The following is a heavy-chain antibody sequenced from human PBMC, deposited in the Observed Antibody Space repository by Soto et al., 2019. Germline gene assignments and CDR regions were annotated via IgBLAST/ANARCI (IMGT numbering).Heavy chain of an antibody. Sequence: SETLSLTCTVSGGSMSSYYWTWLRQSPGRGLEWIGYISYSGSTYYNPSLKSRVTISADTSKNQFSLRMNSMIAADTAVYYCARADPDASVGYWGQGTLVTVS. J-gene: IGHJ4*02. D-gene: IGHD2-15*01. CDR1: GGSMSSYY. CDR3: ARADPDASVGY. V-gene: IGHV4-59*01. CDR2: ISYSGST.